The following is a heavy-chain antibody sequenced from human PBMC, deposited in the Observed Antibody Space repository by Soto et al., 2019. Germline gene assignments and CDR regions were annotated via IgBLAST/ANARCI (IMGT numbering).Heavy chain of an antibody. Sequence: QVQLVESGGGVVQPGRSLRLSCAASGFTFSSYGMHWVRQAPGKGLEWVAVISYDGSNKYYADSLKGRFTVSRDNSKNTLYLQMSSLRAEDTAVYYCVKDGSSGWPYYYGMDVCGQGPTVTVSS. J-gene: IGHJ6*02. CDR3: VKDGSSGWPYYYGMDV. V-gene: IGHV3-30*18. CDR2: ISYDGSNK. D-gene: IGHD6-19*01. CDR1: GFTFSSYG.